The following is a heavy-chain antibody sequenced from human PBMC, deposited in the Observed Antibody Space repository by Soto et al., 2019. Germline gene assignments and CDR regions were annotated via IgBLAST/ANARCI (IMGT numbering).Heavy chain of an antibody. J-gene: IGHJ4*02. Sequence: GASVKVSCKASGGTFSSYTISWVRQAPGQGLEWMGRIIPILGIANYAQKFQGRVTITADKSTSTAYMELSSLRSEDTAVYYCARDRSGGYEYDYWGQGTLDTVSS. V-gene: IGHV1-69*04. CDR2: IIPILGIA. CDR3: ARDRSGGYEYDY. D-gene: IGHD5-12*01. CDR1: GGTFSSYT.